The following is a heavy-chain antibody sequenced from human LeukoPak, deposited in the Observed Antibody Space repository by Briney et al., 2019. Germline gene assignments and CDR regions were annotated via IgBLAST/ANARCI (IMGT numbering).Heavy chain of an antibody. CDR3: ARTLTACFDY. V-gene: IGHV4-34*01. CDR2: INHSGST. J-gene: IGHJ4*02. Sequence: PSETLSLTXAVYGGSFSGHYWSWIRQTPGKGLEWIGEINHSGSTNYNPSLKSRVTISVDTSKNQFSLKLSSVTAADTAVYYCARTLTACFDYWGQGTLVTVSS. D-gene: IGHD3-9*01. CDR1: GGSFSGHY.